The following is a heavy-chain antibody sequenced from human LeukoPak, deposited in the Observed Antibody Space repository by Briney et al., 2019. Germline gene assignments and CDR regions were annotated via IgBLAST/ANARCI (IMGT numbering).Heavy chain of an antibody. CDR3: ARDEGSGWEFDY. J-gene: IGHJ4*02. V-gene: IGHV1-18*01. CDR2: ISAYNGNA. D-gene: IGHD6-19*01. CDR1: GYTFTSYG. Sequence: ASVKVSCKASGYTFTSYGISWVRQAPGQGLEWMGWISAYNGNANYAQKLQGRVTMTTDTSTSTAYVELRSLRSDDTAVYYCARDEGSGWEFDYWGQGTLVTVSS.